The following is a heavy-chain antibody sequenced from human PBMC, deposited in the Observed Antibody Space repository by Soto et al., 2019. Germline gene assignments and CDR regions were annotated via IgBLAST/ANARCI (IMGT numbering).Heavy chain of an antibody. CDR3: ATPPEYCANGVCYIQH. CDR1: GGSIRSSSYY. V-gene: IGHV4-39*01. J-gene: IGHJ1*01. CDR2: IDYSGST. D-gene: IGHD2-8*01. Sequence: SETLSLTCTVSGGSIRSSSYYWGWIRQPPGKGLEWIGNIDYSGSTYYNPSLESRVTISVDTSKNQFSLKLNSVTAADTAVYYCATPPEYCANGVCYIQHWGQGTLVTVSS.